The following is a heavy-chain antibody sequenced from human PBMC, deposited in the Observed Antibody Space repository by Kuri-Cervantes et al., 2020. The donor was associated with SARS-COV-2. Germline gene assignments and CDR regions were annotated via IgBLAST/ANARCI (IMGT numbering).Heavy chain of an antibody. Sequence: GESLQISCAASGFTFSSYSMNWVRQAPGKGLEWVSSISSSSSYIYYADSVKGRFTISRDNAKNSLYLQMNSLRAEDTPVYYCAIMTATVTTSDYYYGMDVWAQGTTVTVSS. CDR2: ISSSSSYI. CDR3: AIMTATVTTSDYYYGMDV. J-gene: IGHJ6*02. D-gene: IGHD4-11*01. V-gene: IGHV3-21*01. CDR1: GFTFSSYS.